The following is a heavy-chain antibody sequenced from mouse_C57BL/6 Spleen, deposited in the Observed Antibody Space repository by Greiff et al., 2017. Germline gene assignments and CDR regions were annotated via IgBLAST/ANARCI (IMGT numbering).Heavy chain of an antibody. V-gene: IGHV1-4*01. CDR1: GYTFTSYT. CDR3: ARFETLYYAMDY. CDR2: INPSSGYT. J-gene: IGHJ4*01. Sequence: QVQLQQSGAELARPGASVKMSCKASGYTFTSYTMHWVKQRPGQGLEWIGYINPSSGYTKYNQKFKDKATLTADKSSSTAYMQLSSLTSEDSAVYYCARFETLYYAMDYWGQGTSVTVSS.